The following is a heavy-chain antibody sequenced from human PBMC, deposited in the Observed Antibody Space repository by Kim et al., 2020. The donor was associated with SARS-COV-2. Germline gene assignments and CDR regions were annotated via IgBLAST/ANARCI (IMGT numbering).Heavy chain of an antibody. CDR1: GFNFGVHV. CDR2: ISPSSSYI. Sequence: GGSLRLSCSASGFNFGVHVMNWVRQAPGKGLEWVSSISPSSSYIYYADSVRGRFTISRDNRKNSLWLQMNSLGVDDTAVYYCTRGCGYDSTYWGQGILVT. V-gene: IGHV3-21*01. CDR3: TRGCGYDSTY. J-gene: IGHJ4*02. D-gene: IGHD5-12*01.